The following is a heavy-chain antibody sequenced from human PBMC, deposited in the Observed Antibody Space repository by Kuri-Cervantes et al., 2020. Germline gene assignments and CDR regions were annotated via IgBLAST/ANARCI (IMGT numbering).Heavy chain of an antibody. J-gene: IGHJ4*02. CDR2: ISYDGSNK. Sequence: GESLKISCAASGFTFSSYAMHWVRQAPGKGLEWVAVISYDGSNKYYADSVKGRFTISRDNSKNTLYLQMNSLRAEDTALYYCARDGRDYGGNDYWGQGTLVTVSS. V-gene: IGHV3-30-3*01. D-gene: IGHD4-23*01. CDR1: GFTFSSYA. CDR3: ARDGRDYGGNDY.